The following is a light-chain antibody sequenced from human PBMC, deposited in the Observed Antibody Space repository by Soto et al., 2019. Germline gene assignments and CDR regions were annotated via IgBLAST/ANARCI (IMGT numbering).Light chain of an antibody. V-gene: IGKV3-20*01. CDR1: QSVSNNY. CDR2: GVS. Sequence: EIVLTQSPGTLSLSPGERATLSCRASQSVSNNYLAWYQQKPGQAPRLLIYGVSKRATGIPDRFSGSGSGTDFTLTISRLEPEDFAVYYCQQYGSSPRTFGQGTKVDIK. J-gene: IGKJ1*01. CDR3: QQYGSSPRT.